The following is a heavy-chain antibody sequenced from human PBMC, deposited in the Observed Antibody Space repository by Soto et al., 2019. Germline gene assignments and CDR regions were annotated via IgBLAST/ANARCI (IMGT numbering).Heavy chain of an antibody. J-gene: IGHJ4*02. D-gene: IGHD3-22*01. CDR2: VYYSGTT. CDR1: GGSVSNRTYY. CDR3: AREPVGDYYDSSGYFDY. V-gene: IGHV4-61*01. Sequence: SSETLSLTCSVSGGSVSNRTYYWSWIRQPPGKRLEWIGYVYYSGTTNYNPSLKSRVTVSVDLSKNQFSLRLSSVTTADTALYYCAREPVGDYYDSSGYFDYWGQGTLVTVSS.